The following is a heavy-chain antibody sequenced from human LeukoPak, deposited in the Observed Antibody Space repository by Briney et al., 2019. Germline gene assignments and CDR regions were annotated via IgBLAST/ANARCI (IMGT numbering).Heavy chain of an antibody. CDR1: GFTFSSYS. CDR3: ARDRLRPHDY. CDR2: IKQDGSEK. D-gene: IGHD3-22*01. J-gene: IGHJ4*02. Sequence: GGSLRLSCAASGFTFSSYSMNWVRQAPGKGLEWVANIKQDGSEKYYVDSVKGRFTISRDNAKNSLYLQMNSLRAEDTAVYYCARDRLRPHDYWGQGTLVTVSS. V-gene: IGHV3-7*01.